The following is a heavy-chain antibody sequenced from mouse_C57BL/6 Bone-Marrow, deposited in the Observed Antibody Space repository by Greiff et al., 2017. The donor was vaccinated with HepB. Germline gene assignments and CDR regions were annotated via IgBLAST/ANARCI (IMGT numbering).Heavy chain of an antibody. CDR1: GYTFTSYW. CDR2: IDPSDSYT. J-gene: IGHJ3*01. CDR3: ARWVFFAY. Sequence: QVQLQQPGAELVRPGTSVKLSCKASGYTFTSYWMHWVKQRPGQGLEWIGVIDPSDSYTNYNQKFKGKATLTVDTSSSTAYMQLSSLTSEDSAVYYCARWVFFAYWGQGTLVTVSA. V-gene: IGHV1-59*01.